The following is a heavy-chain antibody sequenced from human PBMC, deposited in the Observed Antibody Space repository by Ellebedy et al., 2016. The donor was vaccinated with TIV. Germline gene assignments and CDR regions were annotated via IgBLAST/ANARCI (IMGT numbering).Heavy chain of an antibody. CDR3: ARSKSGRWLHTPDY. J-gene: IGHJ4*02. D-gene: IGHD3-9*01. V-gene: IGHV1-46*04. Sequence: AASVKVSCKASGYTFSNYFMHWLRQAPAQGLAWMGIINPSGGSATYAQILQGRVIMTRDTPTTTVYMELSSLRSEDTAVYYCARSKSGRWLHTPDYWGQGTLVIVSS. CDR1: GYTFSNYF. CDR2: INPSGGSA.